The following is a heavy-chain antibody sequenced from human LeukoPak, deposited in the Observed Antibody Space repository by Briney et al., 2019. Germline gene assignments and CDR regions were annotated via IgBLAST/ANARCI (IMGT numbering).Heavy chain of an antibody. CDR1: GGSFSGYY. V-gene: IGHV4-34*01. CDR3: ARGQIDYYYDSSGYYFDY. CDR2: INHSGST. J-gene: IGHJ4*02. Sequence: PSETLSLTCAVYGGSFSGYYWSWIRQPPGKGLEWIGEINHSGSTNYNPSLKSRVTISVDTSKNQLSLKLSSVTAADTAVYYCARGQIDYYYDSSGYYFDYWGQGTLVTVSS. D-gene: IGHD3-22*01.